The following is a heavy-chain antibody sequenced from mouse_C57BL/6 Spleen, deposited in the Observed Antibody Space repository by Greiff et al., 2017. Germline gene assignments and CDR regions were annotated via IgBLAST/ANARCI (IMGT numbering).Heavy chain of an antibody. Sequence: VQLVESGPGLVAPSQSLSITCTVPGFSLTSDGVSRFRQPLGEGLVWLGVLWGDGSTNYHTALISRLSISKDNSKSHVFLKLNGLQTDDRATYYCYGFADWGKGTLVTVSA. CDR3: YGFAD. CDR1: GFSLTSDG. V-gene: IGHV2-3*01. D-gene: IGHD1-1*01. CDR2: LWGDGST. J-gene: IGHJ3*01.